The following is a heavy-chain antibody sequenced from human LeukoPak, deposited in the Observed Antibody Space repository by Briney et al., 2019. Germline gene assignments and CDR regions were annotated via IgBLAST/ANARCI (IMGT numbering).Heavy chain of an antibody. J-gene: IGHJ3*02. V-gene: IGHV3-30-3*01. D-gene: IGHD5-18*01. CDR2: ISYDGSNK. CDR1: GFTFSSYA. Sequence: GGSLRLSCAASGFTFSSYAMHWVRQAPGKGLEWVAVISYDGSNKYYADSVKGRFTISRDNSKNTLYLQMNSLRAEDTAVYYCAREGYVDAFDIWGQGTMVTVSS. CDR3: AREGYVDAFDI.